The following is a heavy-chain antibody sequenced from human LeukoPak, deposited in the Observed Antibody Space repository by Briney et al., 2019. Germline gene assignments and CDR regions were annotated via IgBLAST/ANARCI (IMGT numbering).Heavy chain of an antibody. CDR1: GFTFDDYA. Sequence: GGSLRLSCAASGFTFDDYAMHWVRQAPGKGLEWVSGISWNSGSIGYADSVKGRFTISRDNAKNSLYLQMNSLRAEDMALYYCARDRADGYNYRPFDYWGQGTLVTVSS. J-gene: IGHJ4*02. V-gene: IGHV3-9*03. D-gene: IGHD5-24*01. CDR3: ARDRADGYNYRPFDY. CDR2: ISWNSGSI.